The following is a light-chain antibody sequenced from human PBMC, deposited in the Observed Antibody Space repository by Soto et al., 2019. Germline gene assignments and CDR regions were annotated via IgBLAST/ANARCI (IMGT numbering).Light chain of an antibody. V-gene: IGLV4-69*01. CDR1: SGHSSYA. J-gene: IGLJ3*02. CDR3: QTWGTGTVV. Sequence: QPVLTQSPSASASLGASVKLTCTLSSGHSSYAIAWHQQQPEKGPRYLMKLNGDGSHSKGDGIPDRFSGSSSGAERYLTISSHQSEDEADYYCQTWGTGTVVFGGGTKLTVL. CDR2: LNGDGSH.